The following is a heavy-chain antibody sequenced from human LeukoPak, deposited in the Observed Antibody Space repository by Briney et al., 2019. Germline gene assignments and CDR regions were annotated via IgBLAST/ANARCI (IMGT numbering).Heavy chain of an antibody. V-gene: IGHV1-69*05. CDR3: ARDQVDGYNFDY. Sequence: SVKVSCKASGGTFSSYAISWVRQAPGQGLEWMGRIIPLFGTANYAQKFQGRVTITTDESTSTAYMELSSLRSEDTAVYYCARDQVDGYNFDYWGQGTLVTVSS. D-gene: IGHD5-24*01. CDR2: IIPLFGTA. J-gene: IGHJ4*02. CDR1: GGTFSSYA.